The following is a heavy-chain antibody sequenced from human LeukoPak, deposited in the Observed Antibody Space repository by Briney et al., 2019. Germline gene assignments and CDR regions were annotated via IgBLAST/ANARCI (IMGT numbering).Heavy chain of an antibody. CDR3: ASMWGPPYTNSWPYDFDN. CDR2: ISSSSTYI. J-gene: IGHJ4*02. D-gene: IGHD6-13*01. CDR1: GFSISSYS. V-gene: IGHV3-21*01. Sequence: GGSLRLSCAASGFSISSYSMNWVRQAPGKGLEWVSSISSSSTYIYYVDSVKGRFTISRDNAKNSLYLQMNSLRADDTAVYYRASMWGPPYTNSWPYDFDNWGQETLVTVSS.